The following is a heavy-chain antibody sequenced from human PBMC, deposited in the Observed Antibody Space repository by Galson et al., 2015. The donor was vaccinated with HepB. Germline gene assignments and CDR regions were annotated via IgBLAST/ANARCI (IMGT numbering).Heavy chain of an antibody. D-gene: IGHD3-10*01. V-gene: IGHV3-66*01. CDR1: GFTVSSNY. CDR3: ARVGELVSLFDY. J-gene: IGHJ4*02. Sequence: SLRLSCAASGFTVSSNYMSWVRQAPGKGLEWVSVIYSGGSTYYADSVKGRFTISRDNSKNTLYLQMNSLRAEDTAVYYCARVGELVSLFDYWGQGTLVTVSS. CDR2: IYSGGST.